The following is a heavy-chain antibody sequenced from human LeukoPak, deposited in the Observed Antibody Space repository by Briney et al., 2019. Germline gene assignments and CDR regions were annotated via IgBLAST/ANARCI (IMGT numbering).Heavy chain of an antibody. CDR3: ARGGLLWFGGLLGYFDY. V-gene: IGHV1-3*01. CDR2: INAGNGNT. Sequence: ASVKVPCKASGYTFTSYAMHWVRQAPGQRLEWMGWINAGNGNTKYSQKFQGRVTITRDTSASTAYMELSSLRSDTAVYYCARGGLLWFGGLLGYFDYWGQGTLVTVSS. D-gene: IGHD3-10*01. CDR1: GYTFTSYA. J-gene: IGHJ4*02.